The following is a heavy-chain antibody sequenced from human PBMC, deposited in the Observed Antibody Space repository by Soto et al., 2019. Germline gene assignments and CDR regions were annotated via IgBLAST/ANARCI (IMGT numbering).Heavy chain of an antibody. Sequence: QVQLVQSGAEVKRPGASVRVSCKASGYTCINYNINWVRQATGQGLEWMGYRDPKSGQTGYAQKFQGRVTMTTDNSISTAYLELSSLRSEDTAEYFCARDRGSFYYAAGPWFQGTLVTVSS. CDR2: RDPKSGQT. D-gene: IGHD3-22*01. CDR1: GYTCINYN. V-gene: IGHV1-8*02. J-gene: IGHJ5*02. CDR3: ARDRGSFYYAAGP.